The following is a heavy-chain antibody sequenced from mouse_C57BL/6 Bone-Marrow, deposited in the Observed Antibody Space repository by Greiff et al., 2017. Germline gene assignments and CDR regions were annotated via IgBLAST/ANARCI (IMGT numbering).Heavy chain of an antibody. CDR1: GFTFSDYG. Sequence: EVKLVESGGGLVKPGGSLKLSCAASGFTFSDYGMHWVRQAPEKGLEWVAYISSGSSTIYYADTVKGRFTISRDNAKNTLFLQMASLRSEDTAMYYCASSYYGMDYWGQGTSVTVSS. CDR3: ASSYYGMDY. J-gene: IGHJ4*01. V-gene: IGHV5-17*01. CDR2: ISSGSSTI.